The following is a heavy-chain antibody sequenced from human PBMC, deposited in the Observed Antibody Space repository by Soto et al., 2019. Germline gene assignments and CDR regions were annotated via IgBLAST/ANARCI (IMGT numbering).Heavy chain of an antibody. CDR1: GGIFSRFA. D-gene: IGHD3-10*01. Sequence: QVQLVQSGAEVKKPGSSVKVSCKASGGIFSRFAISWVRQAPGQGLEWMGGFIPIFVTANYARKFQGRVTITADKSTSTAYMELSSLRSEDTAVYYCARGDYYGSGSYLWFDPWGQGTLVIVSS. CDR3: ARGDYYGSGSYLWFDP. J-gene: IGHJ5*02. CDR2: FIPIFVTA. V-gene: IGHV1-69*06.